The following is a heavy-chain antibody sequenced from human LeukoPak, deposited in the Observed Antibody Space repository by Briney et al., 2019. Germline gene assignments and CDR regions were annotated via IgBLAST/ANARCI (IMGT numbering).Heavy chain of an antibody. CDR3: ARVRSGSYHLDY. CDR1: GGSISSGGYS. CDR2: IYHSGST. Sequence: PSQTLSLTRAVSGGSISSGGYSWSWIRQPPGKGLEWIGYIYHSGSTYYNPSLKSRVTISVDRSKNQFSLKLSSVTAADTAVYYCARVRSGSYHLDYWGQGTLVTVSS. J-gene: IGHJ4*02. V-gene: IGHV4-30-2*01. D-gene: IGHD1-26*01.